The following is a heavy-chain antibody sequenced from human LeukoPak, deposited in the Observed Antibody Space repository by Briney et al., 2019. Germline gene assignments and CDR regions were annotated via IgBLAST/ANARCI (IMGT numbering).Heavy chain of an antibody. CDR2: IYHSGST. J-gene: IGHJ4*02. CDR1: GGSISSGGYS. V-gene: IGHV4-30-2*01. D-gene: IGHD3-3*01. CDR3: ASGGYYDFWSGFDY. Sequence: PSETLSLTCAVSGGSISSGGYSWSWIRQPPGKGLEWIGYIYHSGSTYYNPSLKSRVTISVDRSKNQFSLKLSSVTAADTAVYYCASGGYYDFWSGFDYRGQGTLVTVSS.